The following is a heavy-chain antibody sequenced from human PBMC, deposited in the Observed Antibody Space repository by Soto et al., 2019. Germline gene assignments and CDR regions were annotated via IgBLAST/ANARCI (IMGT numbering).Heavy chain of an antibody. Sequence: PGESLKISCKGSGYSFTSYWIGWVRQMPGKGLEWMGIIYPGDSDTRYSPSLQGQVTISADKSTSTAYLQWSSLKASDTAMYYCARHSADTAMAPFYYYYGMDVWGQGTTVTVSS. CDR3: ARHSADTAMAPFYYYYGMDV. CDR2: IYPGDSDT. V-gene: IGHV5-51*01. D-gene: IGHD5-18*01. J-gene: IGHJ6*02. CDR1: GYSFTSYW.